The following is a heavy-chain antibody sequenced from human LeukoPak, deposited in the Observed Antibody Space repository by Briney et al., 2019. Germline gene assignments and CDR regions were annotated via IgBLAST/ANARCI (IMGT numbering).Heavy chain of an antibody. CDR3: ARGAGWNGNYMDV. V-gene: IGHV1-2*02. J-gene: IGHJ6*01. CDR2: ISPEGGDT. CDR1: GYTFTDYF. Sequence: EASVKVSCKASGYTFTDYFMHWVREAPGQGLEWMGWISPEGGDTHYAQRCQGRVTMTRDTSISTAYMELTSLSSDDTAVYYCARGAGWNGNYMDVGRKGTRVTVSA. D-gene: IGHD1-1*01.